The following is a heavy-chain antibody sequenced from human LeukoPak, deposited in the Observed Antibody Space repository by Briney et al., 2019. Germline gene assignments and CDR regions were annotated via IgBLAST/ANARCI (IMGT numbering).Heavy chain of an antibody. V-gene: IGHV1-18*01. CDR3: ARDEPTGDLYYFDY. CDR2: ISGYNANT. CDR1: GYTFSSYG. Sequence: ASVKVSCKASGYTFSSYGISWVRQAPGQGLEWMGWISGYNANTKYAQKLQGRATMTTGTSTSTAYMELRSLRSDDTAVYYCARDEPTGDLYYFDYWGQGTLVTVSS. D-gene: IGHD7-27*01. J-gene: IGHJ4*02.